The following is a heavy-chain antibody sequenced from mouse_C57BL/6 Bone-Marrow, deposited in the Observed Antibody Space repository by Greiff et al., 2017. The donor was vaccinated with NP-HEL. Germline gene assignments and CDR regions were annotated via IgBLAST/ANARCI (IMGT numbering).Heavy chain of an antibody. Sequence: VQGVESGAELVRPGASVKLSCKASGYTFTDYYINWVKQRPGQGLEWIARIYPGSGNTYYNEKFKGKATLTAEKSSSTAYMRLSSLASEDSAVYFCARRGATAMDYWGQGTSVTVSS. CDR3: ARRGATAMDY. J-gene: IGHJ4*01. V-gene: IGHV1-76*01. D-gene: IGHD3-1*01. CDR2: IYPGSGNT. CDR1: GYTFTDYY.